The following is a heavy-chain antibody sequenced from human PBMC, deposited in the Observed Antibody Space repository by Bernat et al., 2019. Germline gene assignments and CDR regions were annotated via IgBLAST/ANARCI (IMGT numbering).Heavy chain of an antibody. CDR2: ISGSGGST. CDR3: VRDRNWAFDI. J-gene: IGHJ3*02. D-gene: IGHD1-14*01. Sequence: EVQLLESGGGLVQPGGSLRLSCAASGFTFSSYAMSWVRQAPGKGLEWVSAISGSGGSTYYADSVKGRFTISRDNAKNSLFLQMNSLGDEDTAVYYCVRDRNWAFDIWGQGTMVTVSS. CDR1: GFTFSSYA. V-gene: IGHV3-23*01.